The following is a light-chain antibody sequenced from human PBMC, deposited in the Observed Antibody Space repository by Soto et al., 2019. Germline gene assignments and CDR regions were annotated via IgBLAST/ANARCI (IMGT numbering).Light chain of an antibody. CDR1: QSVSSSY. V-gene: IGKV3-20*01. CDR2: GAS. J-gene: IGKJ4*01. Sequence: EIVLTQSPGTLSLSPGERATLSCRAIQSVSSSYLAWYQQKPGQATRLLIYGASSRATGIPDRFSGSGSGTDFTLTISRLEPEDFAVYYCQQYGGSPPITFGEGTKVDIK. CDR3: QQYGGSPPIT.